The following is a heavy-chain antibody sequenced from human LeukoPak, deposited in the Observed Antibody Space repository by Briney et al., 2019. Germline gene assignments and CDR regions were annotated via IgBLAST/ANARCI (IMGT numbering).Heavy chain of an antibody. CDR3: ARDGGTYCGGDCYGD. Sequence: PGGSLRLSCAASGFTFSSYAMRWVRPAPGKGLVYVSATSSNGGSTSYTNSVKGRFTISRDNSKNTLYLQMGSLRAEDMAVYYWARDGGTYCGGDCYGDWGQGTLVTVSS. J-gene: IGHJ4*02. CDR1: GFTFSSYA. V-gene: IGHV3-64*01. D-gene: IGHD2-21*02. CDR2: TSSNGGST.